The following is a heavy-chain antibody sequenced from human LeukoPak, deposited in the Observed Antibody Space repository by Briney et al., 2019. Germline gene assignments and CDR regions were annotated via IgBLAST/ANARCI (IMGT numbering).Heavy chain of an antibody. D-gene: IGHD1-1*01. CDR1: GYTFTSYG. J-gene: IGHJ4*02. Sequence: ASVKVSCKASGYTFTSYGISWVRQAPGQGLEWMGWISANNGDTDYPPKLQDRVTLTTDTYTSTAYMELRSLRSDDTAMYYCARESHETREDYWGQGTLVTVSS. CDR2: ISANNGDT. CDR3: ARESHETREDY. V-gene: IGHV1-18*01.